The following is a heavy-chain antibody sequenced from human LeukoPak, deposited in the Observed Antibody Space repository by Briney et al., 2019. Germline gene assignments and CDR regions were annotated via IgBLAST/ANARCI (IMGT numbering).Heavy chain of an antibody. CDR1: GFTFSSYA. D-gene: IGHD3-22*01. V-gene: IGHV3-23*01. CDR2: ISGSGGST. J-gene: IGHJ4*02. CDR3: AKEKYYYDSSGTIDY. Sequence: GGSLRLSCAASGFTFSSYAMSWVRQAPGKGLEWVSAISGSGGSTYYADSVKGRFTISRDNSKNTLYLQMNSLRAEDTAVYFCAKEKYYYDSSGTIDYWGQGTLVTVSS.